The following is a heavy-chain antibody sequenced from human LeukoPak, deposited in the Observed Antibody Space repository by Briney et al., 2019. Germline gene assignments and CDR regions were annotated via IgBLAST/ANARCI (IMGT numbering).Heavy chain of an antibody. CDR2: IRYDGSNK. CDR3: AKDSIAAAGTEDFDY. V-gene: IGHV3-30*02. J-gene: IGHJ4*02. D-gene: IGHD6-13*01. CDR1: GFTFSSYG. Sequence: PGGSLRLSCAASGFTFSSYGMHWVRQAPGKGLERVAFIRYDGSNKYYADSVKGRFTISRDNSKNTLYLQMNSLRAEDTAVYYCAKDSIAAAGTEDFDYWGQGTLVTVSS.